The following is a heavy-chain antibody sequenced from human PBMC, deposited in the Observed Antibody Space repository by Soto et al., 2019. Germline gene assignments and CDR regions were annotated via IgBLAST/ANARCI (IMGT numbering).Heavy chain of an antibody. D-gene: IGHD2-15*01. J-gene: IGHJ6*02. V-gene: IGHV1-69*13. Sequence: SVKVSCKASGGTFGSYAISWVRQAPGQGLEWMGGIIPIFGTANYAQKFQGRVTITADESTSTAYMELSSLRSEDTAVYYRARSSGGPAPYGMDVWGQGTTVTVSS. CDR1: GGTFGSYA. CDR2: IIPIFGTA. CDR3: ARSSGGPAPYGMDV.